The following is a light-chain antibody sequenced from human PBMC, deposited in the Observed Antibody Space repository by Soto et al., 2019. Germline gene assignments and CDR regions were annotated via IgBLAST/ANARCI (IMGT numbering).Light chain of an antibody. CDR3: QQYGSSPWT. J-gene: IGKJ1*01. CDR2: GAT. Sequence: EIVLTQSPGTLSLSPGEIATLSCRASQSVTTSYLAWYQQKPGQSPRPLIYGATSRAIGNPDRFSGSGSGKDFTLSISRLEPEDFAVYYCQQYGSSPWTFGQGTKGEI. V-gene: IGKV3-20*01. CDR1: QSVTTSY.